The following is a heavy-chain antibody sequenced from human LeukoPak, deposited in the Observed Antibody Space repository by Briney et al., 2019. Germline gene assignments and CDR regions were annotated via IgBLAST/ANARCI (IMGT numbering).Heavy chain of an antibody. CDR2: IYYSGST. CDR3: AGNRGAYYMDV. J-gene: IGHJ6*03. V-gene: IGHV4-59*11. Sequence: SETLSLTCTVSGGFLGSHYWSWIRQPPGRGLEWIGYIYYSGSTNYNPSLKSRVTISVDTSKNQFSLTLSSVTAADTAVYYCAGNRGAYYMDVWGKGTTVTVSS. CDR1: GGFLGSHY. D-gene: IGHD1-14*01.